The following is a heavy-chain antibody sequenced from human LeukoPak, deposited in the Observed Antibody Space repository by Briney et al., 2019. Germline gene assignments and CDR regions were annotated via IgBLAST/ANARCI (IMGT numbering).Heavy chain of an antibody. J-gene: IGHJ3*02. CDR3: ARQGDYGDLSDGFDI. V-gene: IGHV5-51*01. CDR2: IYPGDSDT. D-gene: IGHD4-17*01. CDR1: GYSFISYW. Sequence: GESLKISCDGSGYSFISYWIGWVRQMPGKGQEWMGIIYPGDSDTRYNPSFQGQVTISADKSISTAYLQWSSLKASDTAIYYCARQGDYGDLSDGFDIWGQGTMVTVS.